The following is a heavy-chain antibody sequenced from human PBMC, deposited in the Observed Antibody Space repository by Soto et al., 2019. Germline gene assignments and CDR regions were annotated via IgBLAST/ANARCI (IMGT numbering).Heavy chain of an antibody. Sequence: AAVKVSCKASGYTFNNYGISWVRQAPGQGREGMGWISAYNGNTDYAQKFQGRVTMTADTSTSTAYMELTKMTYDDTAIYFCARSRERLSLVGGTWVDPWGQGTLVTV. CDR1: GYTFNNYG. D-gene: IGHD3-10*01. CDR3: ARSRERLSLVGGTWVDP. V-gene: IGHV1-18*01. CDR2: ISAYNGNT. J-gene: IGHJ5*02.